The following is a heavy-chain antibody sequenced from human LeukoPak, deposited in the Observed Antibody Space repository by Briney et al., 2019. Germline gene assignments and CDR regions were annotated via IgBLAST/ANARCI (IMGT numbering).Heavy chain of an antibody. J-gene: IGHJ5*02. CDR1: GGSISSYY. CDR3: ARDGGNYDSSGYYSGRWFDP. D-gene: IGHD3-22*01. CDR2: IYYSGST. Sequence: PSETLSLTCTVSGGSISSYYWSWIRQPPGKGLEWIGYIYYSGSTNYNPSLKSRVTISVDTSKNQFSLKLSSVTAADTAVYYCARDGGNYDSSGYYSGRWFDPWGQGTLVTVSS. V-gene: IGHV4-59*01.